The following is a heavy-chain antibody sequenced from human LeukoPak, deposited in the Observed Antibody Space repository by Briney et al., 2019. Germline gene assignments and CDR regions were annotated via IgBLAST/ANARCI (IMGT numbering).Heavy chain of an antibody. Sequence: GGSLRLSCSASGFTFRNYAMTWVRQAPGKGLEWVSVISVSGGSTQDADSVRGRFTISRDNSRNTLHLQMDSLRGDDTAVYYCARVPGIDYFDYWGQGTLVTVSS. J-gene: IGHJ4*02. V-gene: IGHV3-23*01. D-gene: IGHD1-1*01. CDR3: ARVPGIDYFDY. CDR2: ISVSGGST. CDR1: GFTFRNYA.